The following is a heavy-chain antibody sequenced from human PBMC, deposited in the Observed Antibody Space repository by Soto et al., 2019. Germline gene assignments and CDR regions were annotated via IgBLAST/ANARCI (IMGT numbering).Heavy chain of an antibody. Sequence: SETLSLTCTVSGGSVSNSQYFWVWLRQPPGKGLEWIGTISHSGSVRYNPSLNSPVTISVDTSRNQFSLKLSSVTAADTAVYYCARHGSGSNFYYYYYYMDVWGKGTTVTVSS. J-gene: IGHJ6*03. CDR2: ISHSGSV. D-gene: IGHD3-10*01. CDR3: ARHGSGSNFYYYYYYMDV. V-gene: IGHV4-39*01. CDR1: GGSVSNSQYF.